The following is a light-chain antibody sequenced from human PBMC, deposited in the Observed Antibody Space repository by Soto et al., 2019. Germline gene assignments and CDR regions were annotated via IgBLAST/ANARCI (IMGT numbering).Light chain of an antibody. CDR1: SSDVGSYNY. Sequence: QSALTQPASVSGSPGQSITISCTGTSSDVGSYNYVSWYQQHPGKAPKLMIYEVRNRPSGVSDRFSGSKSGKTASLTIFGLKAEDEADYSCSSYTTISTQVFGGGTKLTVL. V-gene: IGLV2-14*01. J-gene: IGLJ2*01. CDR2: EVR. CDR3: SSYTTISTQV.